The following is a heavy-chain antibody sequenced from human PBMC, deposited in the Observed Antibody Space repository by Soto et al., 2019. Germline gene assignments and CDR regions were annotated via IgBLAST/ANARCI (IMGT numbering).Heavy chain of an antibody. V-gene: IGHV5-10-1*01. Sequence: RESLKISCKGSGYRFTSHWISWLRQMPGKGLEWMGRTDPSDSFTQYNPSFQGHVTISGDKSLSTAYLQWSSLKASGTAIYYCARGEGITTFGVYGFDVWGQGASVTVSS. J-gene: IGHJ6*02. CDR1: GYRFTSHW. CDR3: ARGEGITTFGVYGFDV. D-gene: IGHD3-3*01. CDR2: TDPSDSFT.